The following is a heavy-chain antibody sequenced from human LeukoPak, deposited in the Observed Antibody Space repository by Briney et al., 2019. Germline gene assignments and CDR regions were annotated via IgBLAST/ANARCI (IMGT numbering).Heavy chain of an antibody. V-gene: IGHV3-23*01. J-gene: IGHJ4*02. CDR3: AKGTMDGGQYYYDSS. CDR1: GFSFSSYA. CDR2: ISVSGGGT. Sequence: GGSLRLSCAASGFSFSSYAMSWVRQAAGKGLEWVSGISVSGGGTYYADSVKGRFTISRDNSKNTLYLQMNSLRAEDTAVYYCAKGTMDGGQYYYDSSGGQGTLVTVSS. D-gene: IGHD3-22*01.